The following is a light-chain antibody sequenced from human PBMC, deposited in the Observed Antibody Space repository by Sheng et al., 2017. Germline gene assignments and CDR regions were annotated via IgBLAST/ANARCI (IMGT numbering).Light chain of an antibody. CDR3: HQRSKWPIT. J-gene: IGKJ5*01. V-gene: IGKV3-11*01. CDR2: DAS. CDR1: QSVSSY. Sequence: EIVLTQSPATLSLSPGERATLSCRASQSVSSYLAWYQQKPGQAPRLLIYDASNRATGIPARFSGSGSGTDFTLTISSLEPKDFAVYYCHQRSKWPITFGQGTRLEIK.